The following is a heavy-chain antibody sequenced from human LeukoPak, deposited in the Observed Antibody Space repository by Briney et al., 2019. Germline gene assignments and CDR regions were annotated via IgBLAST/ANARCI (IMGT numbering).Heavy chain of an antibody. J-gene: IGHJ3*02. V-gene: IGHV3-74*01. CDR3: VRDLGSSGWYDTFDT. CDR1: GFTFSTYW. Sequence: GGSLRLSCAASGFTFSTYWMHWVRKAPGKGLMWVSRIKSDGSRTTYADSVKGRFTISRDNAKNTLYLQMNSLRVEDTAMYFCVRDLGSSGWYDTFDTWGQGTMVTVSS. D-gene: IGHD6-19*01. CDR2: IKSDGSRT.